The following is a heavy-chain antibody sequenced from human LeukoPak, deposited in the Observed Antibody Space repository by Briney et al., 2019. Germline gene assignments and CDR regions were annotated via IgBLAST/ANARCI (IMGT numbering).Heavy chain of an antibody. CDR2: ISFDGRDK. D-gene: IGHD4-17*01. J-gene: IGHJ4*02. CDR1: GITLSRYG. V-gene: IGHV3-33*05. CDR3: ASGARSTFDH. Sequence: GGSLRLSCVASGITLSRYGLHWVRQAPGRGLEWVAYISFDGRDKYYADSVKGRFTISRDNAKNSLSLQMNSLSPEDTAVYYCASGARSTFDHWGQGTQVTVSS.